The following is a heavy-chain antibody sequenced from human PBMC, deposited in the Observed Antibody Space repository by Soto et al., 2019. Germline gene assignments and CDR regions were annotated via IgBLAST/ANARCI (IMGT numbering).Heavy chain of an antibody. D-gene: IGHD3-9*01. CDR2: TYYRSKWYN. J-gene: IGHJ3*02. CDR3: AREAVLRYFDWLSFDAFDI. CDR1: GDSVSSNSAA. V-gene: IGHV6-1*01. Sequence: PSQTLSLTCAISGDSVSSNSAAWNWIRQSPSRGLEWLGRTYYRSKWYNDYAVSVKSRITINPDTSKNQFSLQLNSVTPEDTAVYYCAREAVLRYFDWLSFDAFDIWGQGTMVTVSS.